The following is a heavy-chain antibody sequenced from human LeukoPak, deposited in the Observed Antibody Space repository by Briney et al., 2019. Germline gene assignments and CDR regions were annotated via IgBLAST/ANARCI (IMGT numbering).Heavy chain of an antibody. J-gene: IGHJ6*03. CDR1: GFTFSDHY. Sequence: GGSLRLSCAASGFTFSDHYMDWVRQAPGKGLEWVGRSRNKANSYTTEYAAPVKGRFTISRDDSKDSLYLQMTSLKTEDSAVYYCTRDSDYYYMDVWGKGTTVTVS. CDR3: TRDSDYYYMDV. CDR2: SRNKANSYTT. V-gene: IGHV3-72*01. D-gene: IGHD6-19*01.